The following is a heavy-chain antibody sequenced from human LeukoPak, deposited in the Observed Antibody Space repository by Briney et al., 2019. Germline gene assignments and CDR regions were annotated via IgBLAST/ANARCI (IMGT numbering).Heavy chain of an antibody. J-gene: IGHJ4*02. V-gene: IGHV1-46*01. D-gene: IGHD6-13*01. CDR1: GGTFSSYA. CDR3: AREGPIAAAGPVSGVDY. CDR2: INPSGGST. Sequence: AASVKVSCKASGGTFSSYAISWVRQAPGQGLEWVGIINPSGGSTSYAQKFQGRVTMTRDTSTSTVYMELSSLRSEDTAVYYCAREGPIAAAGPVSGVDYWGQGTLVTVSS.